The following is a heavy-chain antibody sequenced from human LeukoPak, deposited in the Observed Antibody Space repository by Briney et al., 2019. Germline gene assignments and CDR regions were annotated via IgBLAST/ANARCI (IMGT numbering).Heavy chain of an antibody. CDR3: ARGYCSGGSCYSP. D-gene: IGHD2-15*01. V-gene: IGHV4-4*09. CDR1: GGSISSYY. Sequence: KPSETLSLTCTVSGGSISSYYWSWIRQPPGKGLEWIGYIYTSGSTNYNPSLKSRVTILIDTSKNQFSLKLSSVTAADTAVYYCARGYCSGGSCYSPWGQGTLVTVSS. CDR2: IYTSGST. J-gene: IGHJ4*02.